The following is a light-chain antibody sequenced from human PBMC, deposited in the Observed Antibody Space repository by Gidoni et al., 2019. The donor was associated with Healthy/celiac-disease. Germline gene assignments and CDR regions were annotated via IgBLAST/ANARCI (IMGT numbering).Light chain of an antibody. J-gene: IGKJ1*01. Sequence: EIVLPQSPATLSLSPGERATLSCRASQSVSSYLAWYQQKPGQAPRLLIYDASNRATGIPARFSGSGSGTDFTLTISSLEPEDFAVYYCQQRSNWWTFXQXTKVEIK. CDR2: DAS. CDR3: QQRSNWWT. CDR1: QSVSSY. V-gene: IGKV3-11*01.